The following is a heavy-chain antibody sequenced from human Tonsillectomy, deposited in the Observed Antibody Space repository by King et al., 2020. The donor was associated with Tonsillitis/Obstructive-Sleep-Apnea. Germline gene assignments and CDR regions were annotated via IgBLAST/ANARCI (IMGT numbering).Heavy chain of an antibody. D-gene: IGHD1-7*01. Sequence: VQLVESGGGLVQPGGSLRLSCSASGFTFSSYAMHWVRQAPGKGLEYVSAISSNGGTTYYADSVKGRFTISRDNSKNTLYLQMSSLRAEDTAVYYCVKEGRTGTTYYWGQGTLVTVSS. V-gene: IGHV3-64D*06. CDR1: GFTFSSYA. J-gene: IGHJ4*02. CDR2: ISSNGGTT. CDR3: VKEGRTGTTYY.